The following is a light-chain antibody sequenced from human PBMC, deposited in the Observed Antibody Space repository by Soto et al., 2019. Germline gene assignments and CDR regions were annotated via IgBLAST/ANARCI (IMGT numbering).Light chain of an antibody. CDR2: AAS. Sequence: DFQMTQSPSTLSASVGDRVTITCRASQNINTWLAWYQHKPGKAPKLLIYAASNLESGVPSRFSGSASGTEFTLIISSLQPDDFATYYCQHNNYYFGPGTKVDVK. CDR1: QNINTW. CDR3: QHNNYY. J-gene: IGKJ3*01. V-gene: IGKV1-5*01.